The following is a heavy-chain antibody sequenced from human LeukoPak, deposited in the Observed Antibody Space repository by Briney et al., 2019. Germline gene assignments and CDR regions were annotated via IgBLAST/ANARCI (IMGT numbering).Heavy chain of an antibody. CDR1: GFTFDDYA. Sequence: GGSLRLSCAASGFTFDDYAMHWVWQAPGKGLEWVSGISWNSGSIGYADSVKGRFTISRDNAKNSLYLQMNSLRAEDTALYYCAKDVDTAMARLYFDYWGQGTLVTVSS. CDR3: AKDVDTAMARLYFDY. CDR2: ISWNSGSI. D-gene: IGHD5-18*01. V-gene: IGHV3-9*01. J-gene: IGHJ4*02.